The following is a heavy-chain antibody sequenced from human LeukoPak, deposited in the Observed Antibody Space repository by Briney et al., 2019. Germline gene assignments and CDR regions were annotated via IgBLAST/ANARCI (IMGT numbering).Heavy chain of an antibody. CDR3: GRAGFGTAYNRFYYYMDV. Sequence: SETLSLTCAVSNYPITSDYYGVWIRQPPGQGLEWIGQIFHSGIAHYNPSLKSRVTMSVDTSRSQFSVNLNSVTAADTAVYYCGRAGFGTAYNRFYYYMDVWGKGTTVTVSS. D-gene: IGHD3-16*01. CDR2: IFHSGIA. J-gene: IGHJ6*03. CDR1: NYPITSDYY. V-gene: IGHV4-38-2*01.